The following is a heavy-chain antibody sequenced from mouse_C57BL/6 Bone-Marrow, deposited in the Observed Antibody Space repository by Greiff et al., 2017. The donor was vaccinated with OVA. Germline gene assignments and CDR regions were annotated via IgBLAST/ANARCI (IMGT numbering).Heavy chain of an antibody. CDR2: LWGDGSK. CDR1: GFSFTSYG. D-gene: IGHD2-5*01. V-gene: IGHV2-3*01. Sequence: QVQLKESGPGLVAPSQSLSITCTVSGFSFTSYGVSWVRQPPGTGLEWLGVLWGDGSKNYHSALISRLSISKDKSKSHVFLKLNSLQTGYTATYYCAFQWSYSNYFDYGGQGTTLTVSS. CDR3: AFQWSYSNYFDY. J-gene: IGHJ2*01.